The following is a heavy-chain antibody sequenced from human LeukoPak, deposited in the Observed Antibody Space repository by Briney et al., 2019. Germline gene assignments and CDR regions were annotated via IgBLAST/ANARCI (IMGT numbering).Heavy chain of an antibody. V-gene: IGHV3-11*06. J-gene: IGHJ4*02. CDR3: ARDSIAAAGTGTY. CDR2: ISTSGSYT. Sequence: GGSLRLSCAASGFTSSDYYMSWIRQAPGEGLEWVSYISTSGSYTNYADSVRGRFTISRDNAKNSLYMQMNSLRAEDTAVYYCARDSIAAAGTGTYWGQGTLVTVSS. CDR1: GFTSSDYY. D-gene: IGHD6-13*01.